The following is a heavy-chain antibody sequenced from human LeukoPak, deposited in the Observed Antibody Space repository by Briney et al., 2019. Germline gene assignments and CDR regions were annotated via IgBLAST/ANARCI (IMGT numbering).Heavy chain of an antibody. J-gene: IGHJ4*02. CDR1: GFTFSSYS. Sequence: GGSLRLSCAASGFTFSSYSMNWVRQAPGRGLDWVSTINGGGSNTFYADSVKGRFTISRDASKSTVSLQMNSLRAEDTAIYYCARGSSPDHWGQGTLVTVSS. V-gene: IGHV3-23*01. CDR3: ARGSSPDH. D-gene: IGHD2-15*01. CDR2: INGGGSNT.